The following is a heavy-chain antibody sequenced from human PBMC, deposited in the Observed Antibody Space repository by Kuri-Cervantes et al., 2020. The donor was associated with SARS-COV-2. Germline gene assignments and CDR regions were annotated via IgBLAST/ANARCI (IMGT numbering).Heavy chain of an antibody. D-gene: IGHD2-2*01. J-gene: IGHJ6*02. CDR1: GFTFSSYA. V-gene: IGHV3-23*01. Sequence: LSLTCAASGFTFSSYAMSWVRQAPGKGLEWVSAISGSGGSTYYADSVKGRFTISRDNSKNTLYLQMNSLRAEDTAVYYCAKGEYCSSTSCPYYYYYGMDVWGQGTTVTVSS. CDR2: ISGSGGST. CDR3: AKGEYCSSTSCPYYYYYGMDV.